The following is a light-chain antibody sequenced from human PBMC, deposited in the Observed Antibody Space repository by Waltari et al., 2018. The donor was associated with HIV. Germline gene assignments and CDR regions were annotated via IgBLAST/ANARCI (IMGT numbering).Light chain of an antibody. CDR3: SSFTTSNSLL. CDR1: STYVGASNH. V-gene: IGLV2-14*01. Sequence: QSALTQPPSVSGSPGPSLTLSSTGTSTYVGASNHVSWFQQPPGTAPKLVMYEVSNRPSGISYRFSGSKSGNTASLTISGLQTEDEGDYYCSSFTTSNSLLFGGGTKVTVL. J-gene: IGLJ2*01. CDR2: EVS.